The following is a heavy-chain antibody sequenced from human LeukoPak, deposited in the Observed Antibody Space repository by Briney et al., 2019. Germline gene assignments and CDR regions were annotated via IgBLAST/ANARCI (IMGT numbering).Heavy chain of an antibody. Sequence: ASVKVSCKASGYTFTSHGISWVRQAPGQGLEGMGWISTYNGNTNYAQKLQGRVSMTTDTSTSTAYMELSRLRSDDTAVYYCARTSSPTMVRGVIIGPYYFDYWGQGTLVTVSS. D-gene: IGHD3-10*01. CDR3: ARTSSPTMVRGVIIGPYYFDY. CDR2: ISTYNGNT. V-gene: IGHV1-18*01. CDR1: GYTFTSHG. J-gene: IGHJ4*02.